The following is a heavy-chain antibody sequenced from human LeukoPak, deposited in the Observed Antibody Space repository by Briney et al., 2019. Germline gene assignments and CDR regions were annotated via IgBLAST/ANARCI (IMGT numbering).Heavy chain of an antibody. CDR3: ASGDSSGYYYDY. CDR2: INAGNGNT. CDR1: GYTFTSYA. Sequence: ASVKVSCKASGYTFTSYAMHWVRQAPGQRLEWMGWINAGNGNTKYSQKFQGRVTITADKSTSTAYMELSSLRSEDTAVYYCASGDSSGYYYDYWGQGTLVTVSS. J-gene: IGHJ4*02. D-gene: IGHD3-22*01. V-gene: IGHV1-3*01.